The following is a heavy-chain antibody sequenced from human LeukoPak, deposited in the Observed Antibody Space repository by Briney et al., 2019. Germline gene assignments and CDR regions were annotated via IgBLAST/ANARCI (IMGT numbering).Heavy chain of an antibody. CDR3: ARHWGDSPNHSDDLYAFDI. J-gene: IGHJ3*02. Sequence: PSETLSLTCTVSGDSISNYYWNWIRQPPGKGLEWIGFIYYSGSTNYNPSLRSRVTISVDTSKNQFSLKLSSVTAADTAVYYCARHWGDSPNHSDDLYAFDIWGQGTMVTVSS. CDR1: GDSISNYY. V-gene: IGHV4-59*08. CDR2: IYYSGST. D-gene: IGHD1-14*01.